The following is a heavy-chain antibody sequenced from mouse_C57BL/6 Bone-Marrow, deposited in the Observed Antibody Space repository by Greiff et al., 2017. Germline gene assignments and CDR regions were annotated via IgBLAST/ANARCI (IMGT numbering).Heavy chain of an antibody. CDR1: GFNIKDYY. CDR2: IDPEDGET. V-gene: IGHV14-2*01. CDR3: TRSLIYYGTNY. Sequence: VQLQQSGAELVKPGASVKLSCTASGFNIKDYYIHWVKQRTEQGLEWIGRIDPEDGETKYAQKFQDKATITADTSSNTAYLPLSSLTSEDTAVYYCTRSLIYYGTNYWGQGTTLTVSS. J-gene: IGHJ2*01. D-gene: IGHD1-1*01.